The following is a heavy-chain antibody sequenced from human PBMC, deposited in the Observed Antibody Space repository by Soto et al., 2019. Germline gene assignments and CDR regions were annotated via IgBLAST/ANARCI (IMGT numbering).Heavy chain of an antibody. Sequence: SETLSLTCAVSGGSISSGGYSWSWNRQPPGKGLEWIGYIYYSGITDYNPSLKSRVTISVDTSKSQFSLKLSSVTAADTAVYYCARGGGVYYFDYWGQGTLVTVSS. CDR3: ARGGGVYYFDY. V-gene: IGHV4-61*08. J-gene: IGHJ4*02. CDR2: IYYSGIT. CDR1: GGSISSGGYS. D-gene: IGHD2-8*02.